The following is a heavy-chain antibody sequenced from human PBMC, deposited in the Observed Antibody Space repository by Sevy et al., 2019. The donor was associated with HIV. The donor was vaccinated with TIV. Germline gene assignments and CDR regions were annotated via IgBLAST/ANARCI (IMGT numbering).Heavy chain of an antibody. D-gene: IGHD3-22*01. V-gene: IGHV3-48*03. J-gene: IGHJ5*02. CDR1: GFTFSSYE. CDR2: ISSSGTTI. Sequence: GGSLRLSCEASGFTFSSYEMNWVRQAPGKGLEWLSYISSSGTTIYYTDSVKGRFTISRDNAKNSLYLQMNSLRAEDTAVYYCARVDAYYDKGFAPWGQGTLVTVSS. CDR3: ARVDAYYDKGFAP.